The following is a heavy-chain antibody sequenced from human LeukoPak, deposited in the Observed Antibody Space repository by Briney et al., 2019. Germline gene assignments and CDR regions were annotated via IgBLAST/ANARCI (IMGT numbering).Heavy chain of an antibody. CDR3: ARDSAAYDILTGWMDV. CDR1: GLTFSIYT. J-gene: IGHJ6*02. V-gene: IGHV3-21*01. CDR2: ISSGSTYK. Sequence: GGSLRLSCAASGLTFSIYTMNWVRQAPGKGLEWVSSISSGSTYKYYADSVKGRFTISRDSAKNSLFLQMNSLRAEDTAVYYCARDSAAYDILTGWMDVWGQGTTVTVSS. D-gene: IGHD3-9*01.